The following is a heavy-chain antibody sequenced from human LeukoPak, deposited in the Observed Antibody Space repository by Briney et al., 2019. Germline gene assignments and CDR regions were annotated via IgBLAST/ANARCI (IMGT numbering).Heavy chain of an antibody. V-gene: IGHV3-30*02. Sequence: GGSLRLSCAASGFTFSSYGMHWVRQATGKGLEWEAFIRYDGINKYYADSVKGRFTISRDNAKNSLYLQMNSLRAEDTAVYYCARDFPDYYGSGSYYNYPLFDYWGQGTLVTVSS. CDR1: GFTFSSYG. CDR2: IRYDGINK. J-gene: IGHJ4*02. D-gene: IGHD3-10*01. CDR3: ARDFPDYYGSGSYYNYPLFDY.